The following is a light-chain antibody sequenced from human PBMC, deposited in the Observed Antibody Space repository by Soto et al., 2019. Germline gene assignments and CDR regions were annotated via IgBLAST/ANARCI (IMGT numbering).Light chain of an antibody. J-gene: IGKJ3*01. CDR2: DAS. CDR3: QQYNDWPPIT. V-gene: IGKV3-15*01. CDR1: QSVGNS. Sequence: EIVMTQSPATLSVSPGERATLSCRASQSVGNSLAWYQQKPGQAPRLLIYDASTRATGVTPRVSGSGSGTEFTLTIISLQSEDFAVYYGQQYNDWPPITFGPGTKVDIK.